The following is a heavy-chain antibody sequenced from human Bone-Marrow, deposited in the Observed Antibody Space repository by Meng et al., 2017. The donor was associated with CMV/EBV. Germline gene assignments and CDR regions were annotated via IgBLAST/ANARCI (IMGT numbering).Heavy chain of an antibody. D-gene: IGHD1-26*01. J-gene: IGHJ4*02. V-gene: IGHV3-30-3*01. CDR2: ISYDGSNK. Sequence: GGSLRLSCAASGFTFSSYAMHWVRQAPGKGLEWVAVISYDGSNKYYADSVKGRFTISRDNSKNTLYLQMNSLSAEDTAVYYCARDGTGSYSRFDYWGQGTLVTVSS. CDR1: GFTFSSYA. CDR3: ARDGTGSYSRFDY.